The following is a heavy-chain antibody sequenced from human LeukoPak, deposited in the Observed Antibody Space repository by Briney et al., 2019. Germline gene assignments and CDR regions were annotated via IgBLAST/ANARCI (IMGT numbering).Heavy chain of an antibody. V-gene: IGHV4-4*02. CDR3: ARAGRFYDSSGYYWYFDY. CDR1: GGSISSRYW. D-gene: IGHD3-22*01. CDR2: VSQSGST. J-gene: IGHJ4*02. Sequence: SETLSLTCAVSGGSISSRYWWNWARQPPGKGLEWIGEVSQSGSTNYNPSLKSRVTMSVDKSKNQFSLKLSSVTAADTAVYYCARAGRFYDSSGYYWYFDYWGQGTLVTVSS.